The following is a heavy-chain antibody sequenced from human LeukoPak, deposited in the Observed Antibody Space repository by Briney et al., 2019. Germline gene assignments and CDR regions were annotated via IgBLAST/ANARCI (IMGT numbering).Heavy chain of an antibody. V-gene: IGHV5-51*01. CDR1: GYSFISYW. CDR2: IYPGDSDT. J-gene: IGHJ6*02. D-gene: IGHD3-22*01. Sequence: GESLKISCKGSGYSFISYWIGWVRQMPGKGLEWMGIIYPGDSDTRYSPSFQGQVTISADKSISTAYLQWSSLKASDTAMYYCATSTIAFYDSSGYYPANYYYYYGMDLWGQGTTVTVSS. CDR3: ATSTIAFYDSSGYYPANYYYYYGMDL.